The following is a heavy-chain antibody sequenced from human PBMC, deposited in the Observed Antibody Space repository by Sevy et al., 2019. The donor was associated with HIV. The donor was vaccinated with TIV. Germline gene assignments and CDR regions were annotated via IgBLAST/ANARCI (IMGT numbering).Heavy chain of an antibody. J-gene: IGHJ3*01. CDR1: GFPFSSYA. D-gene: IGHD3-22*01. CDR2: IQSEGGNQ. CDR3: AKNPYDTHAFDF. Sequence: GGSLRLSCTASGFPFSSYAIHWIRQAPGKGLEWVAYIQSEGGNQSYGDSVKGRVTISRDNSKNTVYLQMNSLRVEDMAVYYCAKNPYDTHAFDFWGQGTMVTVSS. V-gene: IGHV3-30*02.